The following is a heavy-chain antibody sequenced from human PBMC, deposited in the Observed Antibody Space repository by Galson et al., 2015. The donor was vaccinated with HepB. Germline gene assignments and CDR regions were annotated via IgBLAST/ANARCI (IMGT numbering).Heavy chain of an antibody. D-gene: IGHD6-19*01. CDR3: AKENIAVAMTSDY. CDR2: ISGSGDST. J-gene: IGHJ4*02. Sequence: SLRLSCAASGFTFSSYAMSWVRQAPGKGLEWVSTISGSGDSTYYADSVKGRFTISRANSKNTLYVQMNSLRAEDTAVYYCAKENIAVAMTSDYWGQGTLGTVSS. CDR1: GFTFSSYA. V-gene: IGHV3-23*01.